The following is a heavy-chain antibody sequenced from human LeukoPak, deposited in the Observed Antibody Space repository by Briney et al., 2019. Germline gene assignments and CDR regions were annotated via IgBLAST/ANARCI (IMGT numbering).Heavy chain of an antibody. J-gene: IGHJ5*01. CDR3: ARVFSGSYDS. D-gene: IGHD3-10*01. Sequence: SETLSLTCSVSGGSISSNYWSWIRQPVGKGLEWIGRIHTSGSTNYNPSLKSRVTMSVDTSKNQFSLKLSSVTAADTAVYYCARVFSGSYDSWGQGTLVTVSS. CDR1: GGSISSNY. CDR2: IHTSGST. V-gene: IGHV4-4*07.